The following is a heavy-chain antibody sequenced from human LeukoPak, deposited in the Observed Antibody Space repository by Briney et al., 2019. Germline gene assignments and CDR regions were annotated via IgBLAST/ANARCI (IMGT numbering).Heavy chain of an antibody. Sequence: SETLSLTCNVSGGSLISGIYYWGWVRPPPGKGLEWIASIYYRGSTYYNPSLKSRVTISVDTSKKQFSLKVTSVTAADTAVYYCARLLPIAAAGGHYFDYWGQGTLVTVSS. CDR3: ARLLPIAAAGGHYFDY. CDR1: GGSLISGIYY. J-gene: IGHJ4*02. D-gene: IGHD6-13*01. CDR2: IYYRGST. V-gene: IGHV4-39*01.